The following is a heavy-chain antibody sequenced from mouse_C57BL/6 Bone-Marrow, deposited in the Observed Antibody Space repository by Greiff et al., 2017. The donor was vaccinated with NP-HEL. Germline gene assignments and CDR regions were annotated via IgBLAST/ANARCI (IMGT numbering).Heavy chain of an antibody. V-gene: IGHV1-9*01. Sequence: QVQLQQSGAELMKPGASVTLSCKATGYTFTGYWIEWVKQRPGHGLEWIGEILPGSGSTNYNEKFKGKATFTADTSSNTAYMQLSSLTTEDSAIYYCARRYDYDGFAYWGQGTLVTVSA. D-gene: IGHD2-4*01. J-gene: IGHJ3*01. CDR1: GYTFTGYW. CDR3: ARRYDYDGFAY. CDR2: ILPGSGST.